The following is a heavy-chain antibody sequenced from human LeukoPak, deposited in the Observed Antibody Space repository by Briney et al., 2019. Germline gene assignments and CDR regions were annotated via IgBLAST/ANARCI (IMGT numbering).Heavy chain of an antibody. CDR3: ARXAATHSTFDY. D-gene: IGHD2-15*01. Sequence: ASVKVSCKASGYTFTGYYMHWVRQAPGQGLEWMGWINPNSGGTNYAQKFQGRVTMTRDTSISTAYMELSRLRSDDTAVYYCARXAATHSTFDYWGQGTLVTVSS. CDR1: GYTFTGYY. CDR2: INPNSGGT. J-gene: IGHJ4*02. V-gene: IGHV1-2*02.